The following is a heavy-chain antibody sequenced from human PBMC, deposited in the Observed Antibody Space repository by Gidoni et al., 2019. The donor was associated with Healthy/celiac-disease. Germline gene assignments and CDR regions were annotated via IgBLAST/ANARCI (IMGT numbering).Heavy chain of an antibody. J-gene: IGHJ4*02. D-gene: IGHD1-7*01. CDR2: ISSSSSYI. V-gene: IGHV3-21*01. CDR3: ARDRSEWYNWNYGDFDY. Sequence: EVQLVASGGGLVKPGGSLRLSCAASGFTFSSYSMNWVRQAPGKGLEWVSSISSSSSYIYYADSVKGRFTISRDNAKNSLYLQMNSLRAEDTAVYYCARDRSEWYNWNYGDFDYWGQGTLVTVSS. CDR1: GFTFSSYS.